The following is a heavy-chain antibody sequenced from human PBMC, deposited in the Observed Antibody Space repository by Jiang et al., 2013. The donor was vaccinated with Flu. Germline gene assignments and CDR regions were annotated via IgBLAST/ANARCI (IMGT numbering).Heavy chain of an antibody. CDR3: AREPRYSGYADY. D-gene: IGHD5-12*01. Sequence: ISSSGSTIYYADSVKGRFTISRDNAKNSLYLQMNSLRAEDTAVYYCAREPRYSGYADYWGQGTLVTVSS. CDR2: ISSSGSTI. J-gene: IGHJ4*02. V-gene: IGHV3-48*03.